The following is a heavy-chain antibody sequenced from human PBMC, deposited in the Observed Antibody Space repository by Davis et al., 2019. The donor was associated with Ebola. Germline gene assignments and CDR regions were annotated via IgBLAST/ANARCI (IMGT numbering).Heavy chain of an antibody. CDR1: GYTFTSYA. V-gene: IGHV1-3*01. J-gene: IGHJ6*02. CDR2: INAGNGNT. D-gene: IGHD6-13*01. Sequence: ASVKVSCKASGYTFTSYAMHWVRQAPGQRLEWMGWINAGNGNTKFSQKFQGRVTMTRDTSTSTVYMELSSLRSEDTAVYYCARDIGSSSPDGMDVWGQGTTVTVSS. CDR3: ARDIGSSSPDGMDV.